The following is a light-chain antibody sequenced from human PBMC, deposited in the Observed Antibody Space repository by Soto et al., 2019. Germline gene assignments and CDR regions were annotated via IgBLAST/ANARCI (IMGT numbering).Light chain of an antibody. J-gene: IGLJ2*01. CDR2: EVT. Sequence: QSALTQPPSASVSPGQAVSISCTGTRSDVGGYNFVSCYQQHPGKAPKLMIYEVTKRPSGVPDRFSGSKSGNTASLTVSGLQAEDEADYYCTSYAGSNIPVVFGGGTKLTVL. CDR3: TSYAGSNIPVV. CDR1: RSDVGGYNF. V-gene: IGLV2-8*01.